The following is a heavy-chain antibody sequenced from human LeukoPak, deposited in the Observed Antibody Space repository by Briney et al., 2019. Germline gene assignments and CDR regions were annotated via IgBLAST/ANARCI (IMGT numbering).Heavy chain of an antibody. CDR1: GGSISSGGYY. D-gene: IGHD3-22*01. CDR2: IYYSGST. Sequence: SQTLSLTCTVSGGSISSGGYYWSWIRQHPGKGLEWIGYIYYSGSTYYNPFLKSRVTISVDTSKNQFSLKLSSVTAADTAVYYCARDYYDSSGYYLAAFDIWGQGTMVTVSS. V-gene: IGHV4-31*03. J-gene: IGHJ3*02. CDR3: ARDYYDSSGYYLAAFDI.